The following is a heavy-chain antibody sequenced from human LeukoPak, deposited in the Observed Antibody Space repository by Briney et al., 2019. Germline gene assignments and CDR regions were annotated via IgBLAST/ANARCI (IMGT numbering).Heavy chain of an antibody. V-gene: IGHV3-48*04. CDR3: VRSLGPPRLDY. J-gene: IGHJ4*02. CDR2: ISSTSGNI. Sequence: GGSLRLSCAASGFTFSSYSMNWVRQAPGKGLEWVSYISSTSGNIYYADSVKGRFTLSRDNAENSLFLQLNSLIVEDTAVYYCVRSLGPPRLDYWGQGTLVTVSS. CDR1: GFTFSSYS.